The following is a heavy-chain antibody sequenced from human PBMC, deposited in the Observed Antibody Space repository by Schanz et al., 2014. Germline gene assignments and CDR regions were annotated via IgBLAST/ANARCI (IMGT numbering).Heavy chain of an antibody. V-gene: IGHV3-33*06. CDR3: AKDSTHIDIVLVPTAIDY. CDR2: IWYDENNK. J-gene: IGHJ4*02. D-gene: IGHD2-2*01. Sequence: QEQLAASGGGVVQFGRSLRLSCVASGFTFSSYGMHWVRQAPGKGLEWVAVIWYDENNKYYADSVKGRFTMSRDNSKNTLYLQMNSLRAEDTAVYYCAKDSTHIDIVLVPTAIDYWGQGTLVTCSS. CDR1: GFTFSSYG.